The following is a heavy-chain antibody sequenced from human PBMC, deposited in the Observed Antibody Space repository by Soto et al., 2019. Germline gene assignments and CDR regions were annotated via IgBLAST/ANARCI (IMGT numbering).Heavy chain of an antibody. Sequence: QVHLVQSGAEVRKPGASVKVSCNGSGYTFTNYGITWVRQAPGQGLEWMGWISAHNDNTNYAQKVQGPASVTRDTSTSTAYMELGNVRCDYTDVYYCGRGRYGDYWGQGALVTVSS. CDR2: ISAHNDNT. J-gene: IGHJ4*02. D-gene: IGHD1-1*01. CDR3: GRGRYGDY. CDR1: GYTFTNYG. V-gene: IGHV1-18*01.